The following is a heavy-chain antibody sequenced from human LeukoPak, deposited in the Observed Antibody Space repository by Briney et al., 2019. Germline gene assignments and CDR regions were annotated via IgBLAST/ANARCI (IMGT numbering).Heavy chain of an antibody. Sequence: GGSLRLSCAASGFTFGTYAMTWVRQAPGKGLEWVSVISGSGGSTNYADSVKGRFIISRDNSRNTLFLQMNSLRAEDTAVYYCAKHHYSSSRDYIDYWGQGTLVTVSS. D-gene: IGHD6-13*01. CDR3: AKHHYSSSRDYIDY. J-gene: IGHJ4*02. V-gene: IGHV3-23*01. CDR1: GFTFGTYA. CDR2: ISGSGGST.